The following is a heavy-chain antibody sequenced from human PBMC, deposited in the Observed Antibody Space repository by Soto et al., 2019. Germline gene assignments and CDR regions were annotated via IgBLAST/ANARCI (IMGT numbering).Heavy chain of an antibody. CDR1: GDSVNIGTYY. CDR2: IHYTGRT. Sequence: SETLSLTCTVSGDSVNIGTYYWAWIRQPPGKGLEWIGYIHYTGRTNCNPSLKSRITMSVDTSKNQFSLRLSSVTAADTAIYYCARDLNIGAFFDPWGQGTLVTVSS. CDR3: ARDLNIGAFFDP. V-gene: IGHV4-61*01. D-gene: IGHD2-15*01. J-gene: IGHJ5*02.